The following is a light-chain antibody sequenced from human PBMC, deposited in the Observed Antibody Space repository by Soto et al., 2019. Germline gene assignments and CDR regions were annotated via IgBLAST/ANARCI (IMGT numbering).Light chain of an antibody. CDR2: KVS. J-gene: IGKJ1*01. Sequence: EGVMTQSPLSMPVTLGQPASISCRSSQSLVNSDGNPYLNWFHQRPGQSPRRLIYKVSNRDSGVPDRFSGSGSGTDFRLRISRVEAEDVAVYYCLQGAHWPRTFGQGTRVEIK. V-gene: IGKV2-30*01. CDR1: QSLVNSDGNPY. CDR3: LQGAHWPRT.